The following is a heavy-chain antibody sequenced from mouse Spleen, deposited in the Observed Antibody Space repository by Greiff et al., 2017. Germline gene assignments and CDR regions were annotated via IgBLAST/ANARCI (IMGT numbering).Heavy chain of an antibody. Sequence: QVQLKESGAELVKPGASVKISCKASGYAFSSYWMNWVKQRPGKGLEWIGQIYPGDGDTNYNGKFKGKATLTADKSSSTAYMQLSSLTSEDSAVYFCARGGYEYDQGYFDYWGQGTTLTVSS. CDR3: ARGGYEYDQGYFDY. D-gene: IGHD2-4*01. CDR2: IYPGDGDT. V-gene: IGHV1-80*01. J-gene: IGHJ2*01. CDR1: GYAFSSYW.